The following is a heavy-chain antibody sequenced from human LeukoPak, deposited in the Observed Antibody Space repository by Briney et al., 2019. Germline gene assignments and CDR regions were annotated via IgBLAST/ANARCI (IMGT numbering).Heavy chain of an antibody. J-gene: IGHJ4*02. CDR1: GGSISSSSYY. D-gene: IGHD3-10*02. V-gene: IGHV4-39*07. CDR3: ARGLFGEFVFDY. Sequence: NPSETLSLTCTVSGGSISSSSYYWGWIRQPPGKGLEWIGSIYYSGSTYYTPSLKSRVTISIDTSKNQFSLKLSSVTAADTAVYYCARGLFGEFVFDYWGQGTLVTVSS. CDR2: IYYSGST.